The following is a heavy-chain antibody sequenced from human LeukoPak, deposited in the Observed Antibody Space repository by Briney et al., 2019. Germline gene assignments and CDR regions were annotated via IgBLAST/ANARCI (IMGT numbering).Heavy chain of an antibody. CDR1: GASVNSGSHY. J-gene: IGHJ4*02. CDR3: AGLRYHGGNTV. CDR2: MYYSGTT. Sequence: SSETLSLTCTVSGASVNSGSHYWSWFRQPPGKGLEWIGYMYYSGTTNYNPSLKSRVTMSVDTSKNHFSPKMNSLTAADTAKYYCAGLRYHGGNTVWGQGTPVTVSS. D-gene: IGHD4-23*01. V-gene: IGHV4-61*03.